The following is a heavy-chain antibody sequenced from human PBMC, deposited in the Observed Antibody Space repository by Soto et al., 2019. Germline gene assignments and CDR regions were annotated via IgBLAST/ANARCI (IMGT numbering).Heavy chain of an antibody. D-gene: IGHD3-3*01. V-gene: IGHV3-23*01. CDR1: GFTFSSYA. CDR3: AKGIIRFLEWFDAFDI. J-gene: IGHJ3*02. Sequence: GGSLRLSCAASGFTFSSYAMSWVRQAPGKGLEWVSAISGSGGSTYYADSVKGRFTISRDNSKNTLYLQMNSLRAEDTAVYYCAKGIIRFLEWFDAFDIWGQGTMVTVSS. CDR2: ISGSGGST.